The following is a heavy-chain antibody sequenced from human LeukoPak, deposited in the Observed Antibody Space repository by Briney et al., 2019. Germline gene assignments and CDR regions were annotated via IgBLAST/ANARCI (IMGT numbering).Heavy chain of an antibody. D-gene: IGHD2-21*01. CDR1: GYTFTSYG. CDR3: ARVHSRGSYYCGMDV. Sequence: ASVKVSCKASGYTFTSYGISWVRQAPGQGLECMGWISADNGNTNYAQKLQGRVTMATDTTTSTAYMELTSLKSDDTAVYYCARVHSRGSYYCGMDVWGQGTTVTVSS. J-gene: IGHJ6*02. V-gene: IGHV1-18*01. CDR2: ISADNGNT.